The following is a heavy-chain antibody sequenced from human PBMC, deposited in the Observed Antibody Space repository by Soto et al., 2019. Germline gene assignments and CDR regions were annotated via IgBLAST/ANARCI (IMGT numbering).Heavy chain of an antibody. V-gene: IGHV3-21*01. CDR2: ISSSSSYI. D-gene: IGHD3-16*01. Sequence: GGSLRLSCAASGFTFSSDSMNWVRQAPGKGLEWVSSISSSSSYIYYADSVKGRFTISRDNAKNSLYLQMNSLRAEDTAVYYCARDGLNYFDYWGQGTLVTVSS. CDR3: ARDGLNYFDY. J-gene: IGHJ4*02. CDR1: GFTFSSDS.